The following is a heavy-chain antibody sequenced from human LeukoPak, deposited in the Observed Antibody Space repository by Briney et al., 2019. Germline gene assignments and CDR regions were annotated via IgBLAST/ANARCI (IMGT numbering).Heavy chain of an antibody. Sequence: PGGSLRLSCAASGSTFSSYAMSWVRQAPGKGLEWVSAISGSGGSTYYADSVKGRFTISRDNSKNTLYLQMNSLRAEDTAVYYCAKFPYYYGSGSWDYWGQGTLVTVSS. D-gene: IGHD3-10*01. CDR3: AKFPYYYGSGSWDY. J-gene: IGHJ4*02. CDR1: GSTFSSYA. V-gene: IGHV3-23*01. CDR2: ISGSGGST.